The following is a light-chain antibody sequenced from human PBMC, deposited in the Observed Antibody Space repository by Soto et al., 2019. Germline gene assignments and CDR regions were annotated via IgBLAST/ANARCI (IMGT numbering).Light chain of an antibody. Sequence: ILMTQSPATVSVSPGESATLSCRASQNIYDNVAWYQHRPGQAPRLLIYRASTRAPGVPARFSGSGSGTEFTLTISTLQPEDFTVYSCRQYDHLLAFGQGT. CDR3: RQYDHLLA. CDR1: QNIYDN. J-gene: IGKJ1*01. CDR2: RAS. V-gene: IGKV3-15*01.